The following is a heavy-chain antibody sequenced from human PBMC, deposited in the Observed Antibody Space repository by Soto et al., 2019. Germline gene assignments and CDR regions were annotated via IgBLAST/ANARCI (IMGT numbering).Heavy chain of an antibody. D-gene: IGHD3-3*01. CDR3: ARSDYDFWSGYKDYYYMDV. Sequence: SETLSLTCTVSGGSISSGGYYWSWIRQHPGKGLEWIGYIYYSGSTYYNPSLKSRVTISVDTSKNQFSLKLSSVTAADTAVYYCARSDYDFWSGYKDYYYMDVWGKGTTVTVSS. V-gene: IGHV4-31*03. CDR2: IYYSGST. CDR1: GGSISSGGYY. J-gene: IGHJ6*03.